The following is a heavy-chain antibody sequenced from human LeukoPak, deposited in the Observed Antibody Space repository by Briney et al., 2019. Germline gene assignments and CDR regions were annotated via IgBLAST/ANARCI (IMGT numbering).Heavy chain of an antibody. CDR1: GYSFTTYW. J-gene: IGHJ4*02. D-gene: IGHD5-12*01. V-gene: IGHV5-51*01. CDR2: IYPGDSDT. CDR3: ARPDGYSGYDHFDY. Sequence: GESLKISCKGSGYSFTTYWIGWVRQMPGKGLEWMEIIYPGDSDTRYSPSFQGQVTISADKSISTAYLQWSCLKASDTAMYYCARPDGYSGYDHFDYWGQGTLVTVSS.